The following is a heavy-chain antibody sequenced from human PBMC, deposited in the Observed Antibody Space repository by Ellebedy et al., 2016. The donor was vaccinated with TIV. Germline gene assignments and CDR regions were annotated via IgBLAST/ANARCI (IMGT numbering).Heavy chain of an antibody. J-gene: IGHJ4*02. CDR1: GYSISSSNW. V-gene: IGHV4-28*01. CDR2: IYYSGST. D-gene: IGHD1-26*01. Sequence: SETLSLTCAVSGYSISSSNWWGWIRQPPGKGLEWIGYIYYSGSTYYNPSLKSRVTISVDTSKNQFSLKLSSVTAADTAVYYCAMWEGGSGYFDYWGQGTLVTVSS. CDR3: AMWEGGSGYFDY.